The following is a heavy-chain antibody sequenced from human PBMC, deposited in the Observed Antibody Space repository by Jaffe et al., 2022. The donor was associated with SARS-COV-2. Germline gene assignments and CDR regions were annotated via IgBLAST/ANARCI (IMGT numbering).Heavy chain of an antibody. CDR2: IYYSGST. V-gene: IGHV4-59*01. CDR3: ARVSVGWFDP. CDR1: GGSISSYY. D-gene: IGHD3-16*01. Sequence: QVQLQESGPGLVKPSETLSLTCTVSGGSISSYYWSWIRQPPGKGLEWIGYIYYSGSTNYNPSLKSRVTISVDTSKNQFSLKLSSVTAADTAVYYCARVSVGWFDPWGQGTLVTVSS. J-gene: IGHJ5*02.